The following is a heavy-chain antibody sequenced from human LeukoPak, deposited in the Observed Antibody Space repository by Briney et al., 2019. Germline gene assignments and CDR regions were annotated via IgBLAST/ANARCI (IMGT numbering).Heavy chain of an antibody. J-gene: IGHJ3*02. V-gene: IGHV1-2*02. CDR2: INPNSGGT. CDR1: GYTFTGYY. Sequence: ASVKVSCKXSGYTFTGYYMHWVRQAPGQGLEWMGWINPNSGGTNYAQKFQGRVTMTRDTSISTAYMELSRLRSDDTAVYYCARDRYYDSSGYLGYYAFDIWGQGTMVTVSS. CDR3: ARDRYYDSSGYLGYYAFDI. D-gene: IGHD3-22*01.